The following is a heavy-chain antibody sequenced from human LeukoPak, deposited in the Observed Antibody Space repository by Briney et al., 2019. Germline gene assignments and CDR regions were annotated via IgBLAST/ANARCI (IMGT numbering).Heavy chain of an antibody. CDR3: ARGVVGPTFAFDI. D-gene: IGHD1-26*01. CDR2: IIPNSGAT. J-gene: IGHJ3*02. Sequence: GASVKVSCKASGYTFTGYYIHWVRHVPGQGFEWMGWIIPNSGATNYAQKFQGRVTMTMDTSITTAQMELSRLKSYDSAVYFCARGVVGPTFAFDIWGQGTLVTVSS. V-gene: IGHV1-2*02. CDR1: GYTFTGYY.